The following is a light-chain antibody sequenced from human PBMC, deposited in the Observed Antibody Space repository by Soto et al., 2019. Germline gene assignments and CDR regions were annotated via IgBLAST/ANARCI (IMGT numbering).Light chain of an antibody. CDR3: SSYTISNTLV. J-gene: IGLJ1*01. Sequence: QSALTQPASVSGSPGQSITISCTGTSSDVGGYNYVSWYQQYPGKAPKLMIYDVSNRPSGVSNRFSGSKSGNTASLTISGLQAEDEADYYCSSYTISNTLVFGSGTKVTFL. CDR1: SSDVGGYNY. CDR2: DVS. V-gene: IGLV2-14*01.